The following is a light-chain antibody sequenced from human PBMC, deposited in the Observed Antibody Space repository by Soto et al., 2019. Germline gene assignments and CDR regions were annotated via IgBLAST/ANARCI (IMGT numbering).Light chain of an antibody. J-gene: IGKJ1*01. Sequence: DIRMTQTPSSLSASVADRATITCRASQSISSYLNWYQQKPGKAPKLLIYAASSLQSGVPSRFSGSGSGTDFTPTISTLQPEDFATYYCQPSFSSPRKLGKGTKVEI. V-gene: IGKV1-39*01. CDR3: QPSFSSPRK. CDR1: QSISSY. CDR2: AAS.